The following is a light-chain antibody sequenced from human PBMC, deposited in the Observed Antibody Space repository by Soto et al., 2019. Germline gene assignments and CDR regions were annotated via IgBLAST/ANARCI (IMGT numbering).Light chain of an antibody. V-gene: IGLV2-23*01. CDR3: GSYASSSTYV. Sequence: QSALTQPASVSGSPGQSITISCTGTSSDVGSYNLVSWYQQHPGKAPKLMLYEGSKRPSRGSKGFSGSKSGSTASLTISALQAENESDYYYGSYASSSTYVFGTETKVT. CDR1: SSDVGSYNL. J-gene: IGLJ1*01. CDR2: EGS.